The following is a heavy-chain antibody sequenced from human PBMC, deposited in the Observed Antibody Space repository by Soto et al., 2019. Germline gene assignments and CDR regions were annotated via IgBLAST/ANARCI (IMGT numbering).Heavy chain of an antibody. CDR1: GFTFSSYG. D-gene: IGHD1-26*01. J-gene: IGHJ4*02. CDR3: AQGGWVSY. CDR2: ISYDGSNK. Sequence: QVQLVESGGGVVQPGRSLRLSCAASGFTFSSYGMHWVRQAPGKGLEWVAVISYDGSNKYYADSVKGRFTISRDNSKNTLYLQMNRLRAEDTAVYYWAQGGWVSYWGQGTLVTVSS. V-gene: IGHV3-30*18.